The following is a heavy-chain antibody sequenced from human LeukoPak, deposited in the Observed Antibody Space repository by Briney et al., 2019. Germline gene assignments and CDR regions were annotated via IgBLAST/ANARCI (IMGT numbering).Heavy chain of an antibody. V-gene: IGHV4-30-2*01. CDR2: IYHSGST. Sequence: SQTLSLTCTVSGGSISSGGYYWRWIRQPPGKGLEWIGYIYHSGSTYYNPSLKSRVTISVDRSKNQFSLKLSSVTAADTAVYYCARDQYLDYRGQGTLVTVSS. J-gene: IGHJ4*02. CDR3: ARDQYLDY. CDR1: GGSISSGGYY.